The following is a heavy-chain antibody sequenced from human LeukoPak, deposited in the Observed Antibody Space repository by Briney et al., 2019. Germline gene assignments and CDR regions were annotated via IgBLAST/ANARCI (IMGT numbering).Heavy chain of an antibody. V-gene: IGHV4-34*01. J-gene: IGHJ4*02. D-gene: IGHD2-15*01. CDR1: GGSFSGYY. Sequence: SETLSLTCAVYGGSFSGYYWSWIRQPPGKGLEWIGEINHSGSTNYNPSLKSRDTISVDTSKNQFSLKLSSVTAADTAVYYCARASLVAATPDYWGQGTLVTVSS. CDR2: INHSGST. CDR3: ARASLVAATPDY.